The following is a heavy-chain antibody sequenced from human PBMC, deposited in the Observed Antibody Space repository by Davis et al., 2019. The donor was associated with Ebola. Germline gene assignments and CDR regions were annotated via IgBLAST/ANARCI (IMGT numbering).Heavy chain of an antibody. CDR3: ARGTDGYNPGGYFDS. J-gene: IGHJ4*02. CDR2: IYPGDSDT. Sequence: GESLKISCKGSGYSFTSYWIGWVRQMPGKGLEWMGIIYPGDSDTRHSPSFQGQVTISADKSISTAYLQWSSLKASDTAMYYCARGTDGYNPGGYFDSWGQGTLVTVSS. V-gene: IGHV5-51*01. CDR1: GYSFTSYW. D-gene: IGHD5-24*01.